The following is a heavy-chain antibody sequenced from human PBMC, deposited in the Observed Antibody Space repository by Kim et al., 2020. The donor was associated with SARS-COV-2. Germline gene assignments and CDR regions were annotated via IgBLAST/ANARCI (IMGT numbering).Heavy chain of an antibody. V-gene: IGHV1-2*05. CDR3: ARGRRWVLPAAWELDV. D-gene: IGHD2-2*01. CDR1: GYTFTGYY. CDR2: INPNSGGT. Sequence: ASVKVSCKASGYTFTGYYMHWVRQAPGQGLEWMGRINPNSGGTNYAQKFQGRVTMTRDTSISTAYMELSRLRSDDTVVYYCARGRRWVLPAAWELDVWGQGTTVTVSS. J-gene: IGHJ6*02.